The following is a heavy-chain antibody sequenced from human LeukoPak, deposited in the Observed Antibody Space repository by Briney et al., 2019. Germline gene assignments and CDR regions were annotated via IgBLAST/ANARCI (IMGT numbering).Heavy chain of an antibody. D-gene: IGHD6-19*01. CDR3: ARSSGWYRNVFDV. Sequence: PGGSLRLSCTASGFTFSSYTMNWVRQAPGKGLEWVSYISSSSTTIYSAVSVKGRFTISRDNAKNSLYLQMSGLRAEDTAVYYCARSSGWYRNVFDVWGQGTMVTVSS. J-gene: IGHJ3*01. CDR2: ISSSSTTI. V-gene: IGHV3-48*01. CDR1: GFTFSSYT.